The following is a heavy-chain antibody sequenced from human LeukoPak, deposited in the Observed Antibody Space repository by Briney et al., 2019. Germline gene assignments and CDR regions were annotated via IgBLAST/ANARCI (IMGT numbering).Heavy chain of an antibody. CDR3: AKYSDSTGAHYFDY. CDR1: GFTFSSYA. Sequence: GGSLRLSCAASGFTFSSYAMTWVRQAPGKGLEWVSTISGSGANTYYADSVKGRFTISRDNSKNTLSLQMDSLRVEDTALYYCAKYSDSTGAHYFDYWGQGTLVTVSS. J-gene: IGHJ4*02. D-gene: IGHD2/OR15-2a*01. CDR2: ISGSGANT. V-gene: IGHV3-23*01.